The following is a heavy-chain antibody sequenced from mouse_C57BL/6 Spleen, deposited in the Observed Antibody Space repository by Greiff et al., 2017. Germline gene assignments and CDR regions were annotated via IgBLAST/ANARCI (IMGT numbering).Heavy chain of an antibody. CDR1: GYTFTDYY. CDR2: IIPHNGGT. J-gene: IGHJ2*01. V-gene: IGHV1-26*01. D-gene: IGHD1-1*01. CDR3: ARGGPYVYYGSSYLDH. Sequence: VQLQQSGPELVKPGASVKISCKASGYTFTDYYMNWVKQSHGKSLEWIGDIIPHNGGTSYNQKFKGKATLTVDTSSSTAYMALRRLTSEDSAVYYCARGGPYVYYGSSYLDHWGQGNTLTVSS.